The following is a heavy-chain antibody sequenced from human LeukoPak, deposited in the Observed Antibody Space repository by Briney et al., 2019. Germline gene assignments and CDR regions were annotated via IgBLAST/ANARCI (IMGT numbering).Heavy chain of an antibody. CDR3: ARGGRWELPRPYAFDI. D-gene: IGHD1-26*01. V-gene: IGHV1-18*01. J-gene: IGHJ3*02. CDR1: GYTFTSSG. Sequence: GASVKVSCKASGYTFTSSGISWVRQAPGQGLEWMGWISAYNGHTNYAQKLQGRDTMTTDTSTSTAYMELRRLRSDDTAVYYCARGGRWELPRPYAFDIWGQGTIVTVSS. CDR2: ISAYNGHT.